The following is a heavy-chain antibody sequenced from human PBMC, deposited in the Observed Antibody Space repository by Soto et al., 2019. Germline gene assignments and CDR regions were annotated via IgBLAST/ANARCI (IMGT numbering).Heavy chain of an antibody. CDR2: ISAYNGNT. CDR1: GYTFTSYG. CDR3: ARVRKHRGDIVVVVAATRHYYYYMDV. D-gene: IGHD2-15*01. V-gene: IGHV1-18*01. J-gene: IGHJ6*03. Sequence: QVQLVQSGAEVKKPGASVKVSCKASGYTFTSYGISWVRQAPGQGLEWMGWISAYNGNTNYAQKLQGRVTMTTDTATITAYMELRSLRSDDTAVYYCARVRKHRGDIVVVVAATRHYYYYMDVWGKGTTVTVSS.